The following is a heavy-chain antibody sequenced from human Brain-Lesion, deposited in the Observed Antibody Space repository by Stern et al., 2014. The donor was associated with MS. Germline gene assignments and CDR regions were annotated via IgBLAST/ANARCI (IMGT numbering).Heavy chain of an antibody. CDR1: GGSVSSTSYA. J-gene: IGHJ5*02. CDR2: IYYSGNT. V-gene: IGHV4-39*01. CDR3: AGEEDIRYCSGGSCTGNWFDP. D-gene: IGHD2-15*01. Sequence: QLVQSGPGLVKPSETLSLTCTVAGGSVSSTSYAWAWIRQPPGKGLEWIGTIYYSGNTYYSPSLTRRLTISLEQSKHQFSLQLRFVTAADTAVYYCAGEEDIRYCSGGSCTGNWFDPWGQGTLVTVSS.